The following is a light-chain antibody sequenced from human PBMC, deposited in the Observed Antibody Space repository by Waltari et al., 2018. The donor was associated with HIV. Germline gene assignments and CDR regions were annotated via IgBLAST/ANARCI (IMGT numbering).Light chain of an antibody. V-gene: IGKV1D-12*01. CDR2: GAS. CDR3: QQTNSFPIT. CDR1: QGIANW. J-gene: IGKJ5*01. Sequence: DIQIPRLPSSVAASVRVLVPMTCHATQGIANWVAWYQRKPGRAPKLLIHGASILQEGVPSRFSGSGSGTVFTLTINTLHPEDFATYFCQQTNSFPITFGRGTRLDSK.